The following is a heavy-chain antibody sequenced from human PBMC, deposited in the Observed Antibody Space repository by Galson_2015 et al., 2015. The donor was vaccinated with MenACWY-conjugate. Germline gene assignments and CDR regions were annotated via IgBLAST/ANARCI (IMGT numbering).Heavy chain of an antibody. CDR3: ATTTMVGNFDY. Sequence: QSGAEVKKPGDSLTISCKASGYSFSDYWIGWVRQMPGEGLEWMGIIYPADSDTRYSPSFQGQVTISADKSIRAAYLQWSSLKASDTAMYFCATTTMVGNFDYWGQGTLVTVSS. CDR2: IYPADSDT. V-gene: IGHV5-51*03. CDR1: GYSFSDYW. D-gene: IGHD3-10*01. J-gene: IGHJ4*02.